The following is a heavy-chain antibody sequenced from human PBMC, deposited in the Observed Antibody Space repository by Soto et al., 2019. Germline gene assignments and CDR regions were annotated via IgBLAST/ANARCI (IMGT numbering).Heavy chain of an antibody. CDR3: ASTDYGDYVFF. V-gene: IGHV3-48*01. CDR2: ISSTTSTI. CDR1: GFTFSTSG. J-gene: IGHJ3*01. Sequence: EQLVESGGGLVQPGGSLRLSCIASGFTFSTSGMNWVRQAPGKGLEWVSYISSTTSTIYYADSVKGRFTISRDNAKNSLFLQMNSLRAEDTAVYYCASTDYGDYVFFWGQGTMVTVSS. D-gene: IGHD4-17*01.